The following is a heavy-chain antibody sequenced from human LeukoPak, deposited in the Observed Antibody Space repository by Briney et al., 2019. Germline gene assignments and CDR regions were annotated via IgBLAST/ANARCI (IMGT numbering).Heavy chain of an antibody. CDR2: INHDGRI. J-gene: IGHJ4*02. D-gene: IGHD4-17*01. Sequence: SETLSLTCAVSGGSLSNYYWSWLRQLPGKGLEWIGEINHDGRIQHNPSSQSGGTISIDKSNNQFSLKLMYGTAADTAVYYCATIYGDYSDFDSWGQGTQVTVSS. CDR3: ATIYGDYSDFDS. CDR1: GGSLSNYY. V-gene: IGHV4-34*01.